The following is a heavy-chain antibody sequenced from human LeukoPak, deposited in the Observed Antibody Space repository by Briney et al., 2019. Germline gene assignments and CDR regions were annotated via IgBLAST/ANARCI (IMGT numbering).Heavy chain of an antibody. CDR1: GFTFNSYS. D-gene: IGHD3-10*01. CDR2: ISSSSSYI. V-gene: IGHV3-21*01. Sequence: PGGSLRLSCAASGFTFNSYSMNWVRQAPGKGLEWVSSISSSSSYIYYADSVKGRFTISRDNAKNSLYLQMNSLRAEDTAVYYCARSILRGWFGDLTPNDAFDIWGQGTMVTVSS. J-gene: IGHJ3*02. CDR3: ARSILRGWFGDLTPNDAFDI.